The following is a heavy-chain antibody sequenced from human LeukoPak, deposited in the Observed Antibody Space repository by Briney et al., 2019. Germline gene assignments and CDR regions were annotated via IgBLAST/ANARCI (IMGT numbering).Heavy chain of an antibody. CDR2: INQDGSEK. CDR1: GFICSSYA. Sequence: PGGSLILSCAASGFICSSYAMSWVRQAPGKRLKWVANINQDGSEKYYVDSVKGRFTISRDNAKNSLFLQMNSLRAEDTAVYYCARVRGTLMITPFDSWGQGTLVTVSS. D-gene: IGHD3-16*01. CDR3: ARVRGTLMITPFDS. J-gene: IGHJ4*02. V-gene: IGHV3-7*02.